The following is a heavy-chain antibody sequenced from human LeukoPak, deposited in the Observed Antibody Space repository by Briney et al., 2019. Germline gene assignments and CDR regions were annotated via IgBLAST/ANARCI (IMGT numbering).Heavy chain of an antibody. CDR3: ARDGTAAGLYFDL. V-gene: IGHV3-7*01. CDR2: IRQDGSEK. Sequence: GGSLRLSCEVSGFTFTDYWMNWVRQAPGKGPEWVASIRQDGSEKTYVDSVKGRFTISRDNTKNPLSLQLNGLRAEDTAVHYCARDGTAAGLYFDLWGQGTLVTVSS. J-gene: IGHJ4*01. D-gene: IGHD6-13*01. CDR1: GFTFTDYW.